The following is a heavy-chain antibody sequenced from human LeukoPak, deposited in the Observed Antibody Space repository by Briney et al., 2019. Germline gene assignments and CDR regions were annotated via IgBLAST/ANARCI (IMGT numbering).Heavy chain of an antibody. CDR2: ISDTGMTI. CDR1: GFSINAYY. Sequence: GGSLRLSFEASGFSINAYYLNWIRQAPGKGLEWVSYISDTGMTIKYADSVKGRFTISKDTAKNSFYLQMDSLRDEDTAVYYCVTDLNWIYGDPPYWGQGALVAVST. J-gene: IGHJ4*02. D-gene: IGHD1-7*01. CDR3: VTDLNWIYGDPPY. V-gene: IGHV3-11*04.